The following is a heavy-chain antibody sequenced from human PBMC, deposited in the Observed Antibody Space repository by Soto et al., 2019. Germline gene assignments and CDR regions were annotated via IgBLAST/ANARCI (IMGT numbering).Heavy chain of an antibody. J-gene: IGHJ3*02. CDR1: GGSISSYY. D-gene: IGHD3-10*01. CDR2: IYYSGST. Sequence: AETLSLTCTVSGGSISSYYWSWIRQPPGKGLEWIGYIYYSGSTNYNPSLKSRVTISVDTSKNQFSLKLSSVTAADTAVYYCARDREYYYGSGSYYRPNAFDIWAKGQWSPSPQ. V-gene: IGHV4-59*01. CDR3: ARDREYYYGSGSYYRPNAFDI.